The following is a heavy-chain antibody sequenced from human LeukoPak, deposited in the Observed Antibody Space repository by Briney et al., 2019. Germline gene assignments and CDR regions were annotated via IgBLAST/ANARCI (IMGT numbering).Heavy chain of an antibody. CDR2: INTNTGNP. CDR3: ASEVGATYDAFDI. Sequence: ASVKVSRKASGYTCTSYAMNWVRQAPGQGLEWMGWINTNTGNPTYAQGFTGRFVFSLDTSVSTAYLQISSLKAEDTAVYYCASEVGATYDAFDIWGQGTMVTVSS. V-gene: IGHV7-4-1*02. J-gene: IGHJ3*02. CDR1: GYTCTSYA. D-gene: IGHD1-26*01.